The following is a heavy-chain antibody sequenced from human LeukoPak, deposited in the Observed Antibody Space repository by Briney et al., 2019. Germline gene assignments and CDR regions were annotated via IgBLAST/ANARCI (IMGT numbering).Heavy chain of an antibody. CDR3: ARVPVILAYCGGDCYFGAFDI. V-gene: IGHV1-69*01. CDR1: GGTFSSYA. J-gene: IGHJ3*02. Sequence: VASVKVSCKASGGTFSSYAISWVRQGPGQGLEWVGGIIPIFGTANYAQKFQGRVTITADESTSTAYMELSSLRSEDTAVYYCARVPVILAYCGGDCYFGAFDIWGQGTMVTVSS. CDR2: IIPIFGTA. D-gene: IGHD2-21*01.